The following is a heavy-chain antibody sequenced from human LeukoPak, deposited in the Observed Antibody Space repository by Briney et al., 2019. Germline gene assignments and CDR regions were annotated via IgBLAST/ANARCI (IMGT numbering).Heavy chain of an antibody. Sequence: GGSLRLSCAASGFTVSSNYMSWVRQAPGKGLEWGSVIYSGGSTYYADHVKGRFTISRDNSKNTLYLQMNSLRAEDTAVYYCARGSVTTGPFGMDVWGQGTPVTVSS. V-gene: IGHV3-66*01. CDR2: IYSGGST. CDR1: GFTVSSNY. CDR3: ARGSVTTGPFGMDV. J-gene: IGHJ6*02. D-gene: IGHD5-18*01.